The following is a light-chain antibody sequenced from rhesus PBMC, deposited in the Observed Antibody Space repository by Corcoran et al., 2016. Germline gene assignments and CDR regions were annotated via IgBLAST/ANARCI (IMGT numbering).Light chain of an antibody. CDR1: QGISDY. CDR2: AAS. J-gene: IGKJ3*01. V-gene: IGKV1-36*02. Sequence: DIQMTQSPSSLSASVGDRVTITCRASQGISDYLSWYQQKPGKAPKRLIYAASSLESGVPSRCSGSGSGTDFTLTIRILQPEDFAAYYCLQGYSTPFTFGPGTKLDIK. CDR3: LQGYSTPFT.